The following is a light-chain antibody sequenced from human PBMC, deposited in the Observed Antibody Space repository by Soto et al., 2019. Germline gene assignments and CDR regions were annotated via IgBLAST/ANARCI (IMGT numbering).Light chain of an antibody. Sequence: EIVLTQSPGTLSLCPGERATLSCRASQSVSSNYLAWYQQKPGQAPRLLIYGASNRATGIPDRFSGSGSGTDFTLTISRLEPEDFAVYYCQQYGGSPWTFGQGTKV. CDR2: GAS. J-gene: IGKJ1*01. CDR3: QQYGGSPWT. V-gene: IGKV3-20*01. CDR1: QSVSSNY.